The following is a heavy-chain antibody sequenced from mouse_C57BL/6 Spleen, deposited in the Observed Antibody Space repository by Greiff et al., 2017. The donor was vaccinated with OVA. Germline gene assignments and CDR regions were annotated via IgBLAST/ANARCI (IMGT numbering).Heavy chain of an antibody. CDR2: INPSTGGT. Sequence: EVKLEESGPELVKPGASVKISCKASGYSFTGYYMNWVKQSPEKSLEWIGEINPSTGGTTYNQKFKAKATLTVDKSSSTAYMQLKSLTSEDSAVYYCASIYYYGSSLALYAMDYWGQGTSVTVSS. J-gene: IGHJ4*01. D-gene: IGHD1-1*01. CDR3: ASIYYYGSSLALYAMDY. CDR1: GYSFTGYY. V-gene: IGHV1-42*01.